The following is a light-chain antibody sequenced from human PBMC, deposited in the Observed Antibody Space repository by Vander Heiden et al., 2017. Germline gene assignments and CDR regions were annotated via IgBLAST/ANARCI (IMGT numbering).Light chain of an antibody. CDR1: QSVLHRSNNKNY. J-gene: IGKJ4*01. CDR2: WAS. CDR3: QQHYSTPLT. V-gene: IGKV4-1*01. Sequence: DIVMTQSPDSLAVSLGERATINCKSSQSVLHRSNNKNYLAWYQQKPGQPPELLIYWASTRELGVPDRFSGSGSGTDFTLTISSLQAEDVAVYYCQQHYSTPLTFGGGTKVEIK.